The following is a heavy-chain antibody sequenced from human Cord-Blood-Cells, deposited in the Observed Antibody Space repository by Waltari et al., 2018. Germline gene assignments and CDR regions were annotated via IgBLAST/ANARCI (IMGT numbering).Heavy chain of an antibody. CDR3: ARDRLVATPYDY. D-gene: IGHD5-12*01. V-gene: IGHV3-21*01. J-gene: IGHJ4*02. Sequence: EVQLVESGGGLVKPGGSLSLSCAASGFTFSRYSMNWVGQAPGKGLEWVSSISSSSSYIYYADSVKGRFTISRDNAKNSLYLQMNSLRAEDTAVYYCARDRLVATPYDYWGQGTLVTVSS. CDR2: ISSSSSYI. CDR1: GFTFSRYS.